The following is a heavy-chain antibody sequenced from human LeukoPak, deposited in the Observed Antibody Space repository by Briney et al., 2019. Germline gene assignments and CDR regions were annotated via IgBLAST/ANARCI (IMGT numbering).Heavy chain of an antibody. D-gene: IGHD1-26*01. CDR1: GFTFSSYS. J-gene: IGHJ4*02. V-gene: IGHV3-21*01. Sequence: GGSLRLSCAASGFTFSSYSMNWVRQAPGKGLEWASSISSSSSYIYYADSVKGRFTISRDNAKNSLYLQMNSLRAEDTAVYYCARDPSTWELPPDGDYWGQGTLVTVSS. CDR3: ARDPSTWELPPDGDY. CDR2: ISSSSSYI.